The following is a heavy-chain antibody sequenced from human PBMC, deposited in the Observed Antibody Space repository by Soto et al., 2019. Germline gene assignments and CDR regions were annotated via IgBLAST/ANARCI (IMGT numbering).Heavy chain of an antibody. J-gene: IGHJ6*02. D-gene: IGHD5-12*01. CDR2: ISYDGSNK. V-gene: IGHV3-30-3*01. Sequence: PGGSLRLSCAASGFTFSSYAMHWVRQAPGKGLEWVAVISYDGSNKYYADSVKGRFTISRDNSKNTLYLQMNSLRAEDTAVYYCARDVRSMSVVATPYYYYGMAVWGQGPTLSV. CDR1: GFTFSSYA. CDR3: ARDVRSMSVVATPYYYYGMAV.